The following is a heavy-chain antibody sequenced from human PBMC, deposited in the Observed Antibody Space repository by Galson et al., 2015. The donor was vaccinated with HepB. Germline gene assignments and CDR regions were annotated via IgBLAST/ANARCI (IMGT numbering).Heavy chain of an antibody. CDR2: INPSDGSI. Sequence: SVKVSCKASGYTFTTYYVHWVRQPPGQGLEWMGIINPSDGSISHTQKFQGRITMTRHTSTSTLYMELSSLSSEDTAVYYCARNINWGSDYWGQGTLVTVSS. D-gene: IGHD7-27*01. CDR3: ARNINWGSDY. J-gene: IGHJ4*02. CDR1: GYTFTTYY. V-gene: IGHV1-46*01.